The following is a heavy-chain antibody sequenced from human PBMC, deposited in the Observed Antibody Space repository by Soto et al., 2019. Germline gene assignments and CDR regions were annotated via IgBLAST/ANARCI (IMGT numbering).Heavy chain of an antibody. V-gene: IGHV3-30*18. CDR2: ISYDGSNK. Sequence: QVQLVESGGGVVQPGRSLRLSCAASGFTFSSYGMHWVRQAPGKGLEWVAVISYDGSNKYYADSVKGRFTISRDNSKNTLYMQMNSLRAEDTDVYYCAEEGGSGNVGYSFDYWGQGTLVTVSS. CDR1: GFTFSSYG. CDR3: AEEGGSGNVGYSFDY. D-gene: IGHD3-10*01. J-gene: IGHJ4*02.